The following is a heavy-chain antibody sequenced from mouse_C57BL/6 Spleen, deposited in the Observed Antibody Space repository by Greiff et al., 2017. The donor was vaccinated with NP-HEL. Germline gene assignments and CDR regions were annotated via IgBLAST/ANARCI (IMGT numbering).Heavy chain of an antibody. J-gene: IGHJ4*01. CDR3: AKDYERDYYAMDY. V-gene: IGHV1-74*01. D-gene: IGHD2-4*01. Sequence: QVQLQQPGAELVKPGASVKVSCKASGYTFTSYWMHWVKQRPGQGLEWIGRIHPSDSDTNYNQKFKGKATLTVDKSSSTAYMQLSSLTSEDSAVYYCAKDYERDYYAMDYRGQGTSVTVSS. CDR1: GYTFTSYW. CDR2: IHPSDSDT.